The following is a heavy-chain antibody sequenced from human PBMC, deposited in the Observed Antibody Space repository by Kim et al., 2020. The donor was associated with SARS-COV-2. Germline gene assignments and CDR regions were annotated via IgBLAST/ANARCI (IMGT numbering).Heavy chain of an antibody. D-gene: IGHD2-15*01. J-gene: IGHJ4*02. Sequence: YAENVKGGFTGSRVNAENSVSLEMSSLRAEDTAIYYCARRGIGWYSHIDYWGQGTLVTVSS. V-gene: IGHV3-11*03. CDR3: ARRGIGWYSHIDY.